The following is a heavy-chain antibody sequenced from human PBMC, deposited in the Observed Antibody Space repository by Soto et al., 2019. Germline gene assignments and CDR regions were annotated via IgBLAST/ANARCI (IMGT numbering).Heavy chain of an antibody. J-gene: IGHJ3*02. CDR2: FDPEDGET. CDR3: ATGYYDFWSGYRHAFDI. CDR1: GYTLTELS. V-gene: IGHV1-24*01. Sequence: ASVKVSCKVSGYTLTELSMHWVRQAPGKGLEWMGGFDPEDGETIYAQKFQGRVTMTEDTSTDTAYMELSSLRSEDTAVYYCATGYYDFWSGYRHAFDIWGQGTMVTVSS. D-gene: IGHD3-3*01.